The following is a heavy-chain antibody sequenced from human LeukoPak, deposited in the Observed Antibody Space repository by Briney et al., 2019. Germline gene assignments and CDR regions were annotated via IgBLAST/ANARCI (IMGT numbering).Heavy chain of an antibody. D-gene: IGHD6-19*01. J-gene: IGHJ6*03. CDR2: ITTSSSYM. CDR3: ARDPYSGGYGAYYYYYMDV. Sequence: GGSLRLSCAASGFTFSSYSMNWVRQAPGKGLEWVSSITTSSSYMFYADSVRGRFTISRDNAENSLYLQMNSLRDEDTAVYYCARDPYSGGYGAYYYYYMDVWGKGTTVTISS. V-gene: IGHV3-21*01. CDR1: GFTFSSYS.